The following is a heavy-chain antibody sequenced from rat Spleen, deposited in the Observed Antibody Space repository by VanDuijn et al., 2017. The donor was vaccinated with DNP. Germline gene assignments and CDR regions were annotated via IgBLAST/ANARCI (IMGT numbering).Heavy chain of an antibody. CDR3: TRDRGADY. J-gene: IGHJ2*01. D-gene: IGHD1-11*01. CDR2: MWSGGST. Sequence: VQLKESGPGLVQPSQTLSLTCTVSGFSLTDYSVHRVRQPPGNGLEWMGVMWSGGSTAYNSALKSRLSISRDTSKSQVFLKMNSLQTEDTAIYYCTRDRGADYWGQGVMVTVSS. V-gene: IGHV2S63*01. CDR1: GFSLTDYS.